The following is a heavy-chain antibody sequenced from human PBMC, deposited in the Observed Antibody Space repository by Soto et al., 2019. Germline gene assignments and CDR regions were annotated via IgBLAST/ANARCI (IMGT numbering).Heavy chain of an antibody. Sequence: QVQLQESGPGLVKPSQTLSLACTVSDGSVSRGGYYWSWIRQSPGKNLEWIGNIYYTGRTSYNPSLKSRLIISLETSKRQFSLRLASVSAADTAVYYCAGEGSYHYFDYWGQGALVTVSS. V-gene: IGHV4-31*03. D-gene: IGHD1-26*01. CDR2: IYYTGRT. J-gene: IGHJ4*02. CDR3: AGEGSYHYFDY. CDR1: DGSVSRGGYY.